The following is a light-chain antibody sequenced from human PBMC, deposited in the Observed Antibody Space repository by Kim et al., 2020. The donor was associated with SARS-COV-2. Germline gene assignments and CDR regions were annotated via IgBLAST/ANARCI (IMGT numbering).Light chain of an antibody. CDR2: EDS. CDR1: KLGDKY. Sequence: VSPGQPASLTCSGDKLGDKYACWYQQKPGQSPVLVIYEDSNRPSGIPERFSGSNSGNTATLTISGTQAMDEADYYCQAWDSSTAWVFGTGTKSPS. CDR3: QAWDSSTAWV. V-gene: IGLV3-1*01. J-gene: IGLJ1*01.